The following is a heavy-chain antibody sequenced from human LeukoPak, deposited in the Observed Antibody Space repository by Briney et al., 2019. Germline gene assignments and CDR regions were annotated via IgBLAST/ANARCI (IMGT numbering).Heavy chain of an antibody. CDR3: AREDSSGYYSDY. CDR1: GFSFSSYW. Sequence: GGSLRLSCAASGFSFSSYWMHWVRQAPGKGLVWVSRINRDGSSTSYADSVKGRFTIFGDNAKNTLYLQMNSLRAEDTAAYYCAREDSSGYYSDYWGQGTLVTVSS. V-gene: IGHV3-74*01. CDR2: INRDGSST. J-gene: IGHJ4*02. D-gene: IGHD3-22*01.